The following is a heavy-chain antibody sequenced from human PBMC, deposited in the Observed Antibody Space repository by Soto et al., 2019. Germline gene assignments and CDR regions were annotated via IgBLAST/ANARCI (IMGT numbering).Heavy chain of an antibody. CDR3: AKDHVKEYDFWSGYYAALDY. V-gene: IGHV3-23*01. Sequence: EVRLLESGGGLVQPGGSLRLSCAASGFTFSSYAMSWVRQAPGKGLEWVSAISGSGGSTYYADSVKGRFTISRDNSKNTLYLQMNSLRAEDTAVYYCAKDHVKEYDFWSGYYAALDYWGQGTLVTVSS. J-gene: IGHJ4*02. CDR2: ISGSGGST. CDR1: GFTFSSYA. D-gene: IGHD3-3*01.